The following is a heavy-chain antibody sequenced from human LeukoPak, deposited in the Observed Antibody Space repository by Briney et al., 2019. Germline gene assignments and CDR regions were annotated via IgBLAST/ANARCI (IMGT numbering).Heavy chain of an antibody. CDR1: GYTFTSYG. CDR3: ARGQSGRRFLADY. Sequence: ASVKVSCKASGYTFTSYGISWVRQAPGQRLEWMGWINAGNGNTKYSQKFQGRVTITRDTSASTAYMELSSLRSEDTAVYYCARGQSGRRFLADYWGQGTLVTVSS. V-gene: IGHV1-3*01. CDR2: INAGNGNT. D-gene: IGHD3-3*01. J-gene: IGHJ4*02.